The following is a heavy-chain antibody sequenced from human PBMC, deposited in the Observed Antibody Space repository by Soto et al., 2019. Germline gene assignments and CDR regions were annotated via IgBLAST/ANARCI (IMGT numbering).Heavy chain of an antibody. CDR1: GYMFTGYG. CDR3: ARAVTQWLSDYYYYMDV. V-gene: IGHV1-18*01. Sequence: GASVKVSCKASGYMFTGYGITWVRQAPGQGLEWMGWISPYNGNTNYAQRFQDRVTMTTDTSTSTAYMELRSLRSDDTAVYYCARAVTQWLSDYYYYMDVWGKGTTVTVSS. D-gene: IGHD6-19*01. J-gene: IGHJ6*03. CDR2: ISPYNGNT.